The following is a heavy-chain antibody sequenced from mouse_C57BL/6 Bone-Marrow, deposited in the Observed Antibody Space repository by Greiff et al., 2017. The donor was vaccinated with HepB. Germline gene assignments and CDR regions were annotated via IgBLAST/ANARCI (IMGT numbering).Heavy chain of an antibody. CDR2: ISDGGSYT. Sequence: EVQLVESGGGLVKPGGSLKLSCAASGFTFSSYAMSWVRQTPEKRLEWVATISDGGSYTNYPDNVKGRFTIARDNAKNNLYLQMSHLKSEDTAMYYCARDGTTVVRYYAMDYWGKGTSVTVSS. V-gene: IGHV5-4*01. D-gene: IGHD1-1*01. CDR3: ARDGTTVVRYYAMDY. CDR1: GFTFSSYA. J-gene: IGHJ4*01.